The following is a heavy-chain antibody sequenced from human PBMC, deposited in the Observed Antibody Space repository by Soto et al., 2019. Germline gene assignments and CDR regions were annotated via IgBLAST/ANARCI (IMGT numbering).Heavy chain of an antibody. CDR2: SIPIFGTA. D-gene: IGHD2-15*01. CDR3: ARGGSGYCSGGSCYVEHAFDI. Sequence: SVKVSCKASGGTFSSYAISWVRQAPGQGLEWMGGSIPIFGTANYAQKFQGRVTITADESTSTAYMELSSLRSEGTAVYYCARGGSGYCSGGSCYVEHAFDIWGQGTMVTVSS. J-gene: IGHJ3*02. CDR1: GGTFSSYA. V-gene: IGHV1-69*13.